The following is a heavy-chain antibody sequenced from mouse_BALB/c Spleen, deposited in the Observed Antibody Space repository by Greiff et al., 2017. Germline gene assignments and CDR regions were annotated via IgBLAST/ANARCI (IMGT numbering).Heavy chain of an antibody. D-gene: IGHD2-1*01. Sequence: EVKVVESGGGLVKPGGSLKLSCAASGFTFSDYYMYWVRQTPEKRLEWVATISDGGSYTYYPDSVKGRFTISRDNAKNNLYLQMSSLKSEDTAMYYCARYEDGNYGWFAYWGQGTLVTVSA. CDR1: GFTFSDYY. CDR2: ISDGGSYT. CDR3: ARYEDGNYGWFAY. J-gene: IGHJ3*01. V-gene: IGHV5-4*02.